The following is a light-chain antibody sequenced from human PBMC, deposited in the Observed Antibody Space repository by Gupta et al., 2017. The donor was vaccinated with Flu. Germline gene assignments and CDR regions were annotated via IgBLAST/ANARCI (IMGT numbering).Light chain of an antibody. J-gene: IGLJ3*02. CDR1: SSNIGTPYD. V-gene: IGLV1-40*01. Sequence: SSSNIGTPYDVHWYQHLPGTAPKLLIYGDTYRPSGVPDRFSASKSGTSASLAITGLQAEDEADYYCQSYDKTLGVVFGGGTKLTVL. CDR3: QSYDKTLGVV. CDR2: GDT.